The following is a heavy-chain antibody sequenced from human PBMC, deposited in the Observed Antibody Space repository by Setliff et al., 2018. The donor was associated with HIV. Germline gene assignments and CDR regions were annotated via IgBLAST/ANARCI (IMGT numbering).Heavy chain of an antibody. CDR1: GGSIISSNFY. D-gene: IGHD6-19*01. Sequence: LSLTCTVSGGSIISSNFYWGWIRQPPGKGPEDIGSIDYSGSTYYNPSLESRVNIFIDTSKNQQSLKLSSVTAADTAVYYCARHVVGGWLKDLQYMDVWGKGTTVTVSS. CDR3: ARHVVGGWLKDLQYMDV. V-gene: IGHV4-39*01. CDR2: IDYSGST. J-gene: IGHJ6*03.